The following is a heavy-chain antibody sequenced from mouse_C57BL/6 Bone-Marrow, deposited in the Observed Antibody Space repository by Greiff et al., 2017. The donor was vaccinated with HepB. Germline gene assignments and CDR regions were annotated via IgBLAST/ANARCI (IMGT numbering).Heavy chain of an antibody. V-gene: IGHV5-16*01. CDR1: GFTFSDYY. CDR2: INYDGSST. Sequence: EVKLVESEGGLVQPGSSMKLSCTASGFTFSDYYMAWVRQVPEKGLEWVANINYDGSSTYYLDSLKSRFIISRDNAKNILYLQMSSLKSEDTATYYCAREGVATNFDYWGQGTTLTVSS. CDR3: AREGVATNFDY. J-gene: IGHJ2*01. D-gene: IGHD1-1*02.